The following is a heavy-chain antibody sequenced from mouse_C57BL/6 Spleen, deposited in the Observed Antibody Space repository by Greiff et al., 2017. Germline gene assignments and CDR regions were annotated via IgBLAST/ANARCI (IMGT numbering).Heavy chain of an antibody. CDR2: ISYDGSN. J-gene: IGHJ3*01. D-gene: IGHD3-2*02. V-gene: IGHV3-6*01. Sequence: EVQLQESGPGLVKPSQSLSLTCSVTGYSITSGYYWNWIRQFPGNKLEWMGYISYDGSNNYNPSLKNRISITRDTSKNQFFLKLNSVTTEDTATYYCAREAQATLFAYWGQGTLVTVSA. CDR1: GYSITSGYY. CDR3: AREAQATLFAY.